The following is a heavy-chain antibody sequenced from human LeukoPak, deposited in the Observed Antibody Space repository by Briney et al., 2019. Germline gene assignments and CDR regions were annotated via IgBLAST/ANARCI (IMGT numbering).Heavy chain of an antibody. CDR2: INHSGST. D-gene: IGHD2-2*01. V-gene: IGHV4-34*01. Sequence: SETLSLTCAVYGGSFSGYYWSWIRQPPGKGLEWIGEINHSGSTNYNPSLKSRVTISVDTSKNQFSPKLSSVTAADTAVYYCARRRRYCSSTSCSNFDYWGQGTLVTVSS. CDR3: ARRRRYCSSTSCSNFDY. J-gene: IGHJ4*02. CDR1: GGSFSGYY.